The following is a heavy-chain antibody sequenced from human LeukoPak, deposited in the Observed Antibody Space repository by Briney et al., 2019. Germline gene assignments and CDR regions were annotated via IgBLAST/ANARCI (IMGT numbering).Heavy chain of an antibody. D-gene: IGHD3-3*01. Sequence: ASVKVSCKASGYSFTSYGITWVRQATGQGLEWMGWMNPNSGNTGYAQKFQGRVTMTRNTSISTAYMELSSLRSEDTAVYYCARLSKDLDYDFWSGDFDYWGQGTLVTVSS. J-gene: IGHJ4*02. V-gene: IGHV1-8*02. CDR1: GYSFTSYG. CDR2: MNPNSGNT. CDR3: ARLSKDLDYDFWSGDFDY.